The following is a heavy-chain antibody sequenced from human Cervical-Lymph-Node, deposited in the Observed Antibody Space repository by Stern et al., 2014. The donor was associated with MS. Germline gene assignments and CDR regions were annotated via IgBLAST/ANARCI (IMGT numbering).Heavy chain of an antibody. J-gene: IGHJ5*02. V-gene: IGHV4-34*01. Sequence: QVQLQQWGAGLLKPSETLSLTCAVYGGSFSGYYWSWIRQPPGKGLEWIGEIYHSGSATYNPYLKSRVTIAVDTSKNQFSLNVSSVTAADTAVYYCARGNWFDPWGQGTRVTVSS. CDR2: IYHSGSA. CDR3: ARGNWFDP. CDR1: GGSFSGYY.